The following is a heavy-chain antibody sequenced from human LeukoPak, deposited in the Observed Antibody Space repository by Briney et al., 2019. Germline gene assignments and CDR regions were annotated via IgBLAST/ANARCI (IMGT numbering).Heavy chain of an antibody. CDR1: SGSITGYY. V-gene: IGHV4-59*01. CDR3: AGAPNQHYFDY. Sequence: PSETLSLTCTVSSGSITGYYWSRIRQPPGKGLEYIGHIYYTGTTDYNPSLKSRVTMSVDTSKSQFSLRLISVTASDTAVYFCAGAPNQHYFDYWGQGTLVAVSS. CDR2: IYYTGTT. J-gene: IGHJ4*02.